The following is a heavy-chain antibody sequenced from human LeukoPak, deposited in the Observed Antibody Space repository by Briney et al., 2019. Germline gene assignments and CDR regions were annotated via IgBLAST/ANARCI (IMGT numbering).Heavy chain of an antibody. V-gene: IGHV3-23*01. J-gene: IGHJ3*02. Sequence: PGGSLRLSCAASGFTFSSYAMSWVRQAPGKGLEWVSAISGSGGSTYYADSVKGRFTISRDNSKNTPYLQMNSLRAEDTAVYYCATEPAQYYYDSSGRWHAFDIWGQGTMVTVSS. D-gene: IGHD3-22*01. CDR3: ATEPAQYYYDSSGRWHAFDI. CDR2: ISGSGGST. CDR1: GFTFSSYA.